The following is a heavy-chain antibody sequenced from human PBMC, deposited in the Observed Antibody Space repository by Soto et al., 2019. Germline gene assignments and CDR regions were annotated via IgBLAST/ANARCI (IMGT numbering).Heavy chain of an antibody. CDR2: IYWDDDK. V-gene: IGHV2-5*02. CDR3: AHLTAYYDGSGRYYHPFDY. CDR1: GFSLSTSGVG. J-gene: IGHJ4*02. Sequence: QITLKESGPTLVKPTQTLTLTCTFSGFSLSTSGVGVGWIRQPPGKALEWLALIYWDDDKHYSPSLKSRLTITKDTPKNQVVLTMTNTAPVDTATYYCAHLTAYYDGSGRYYHPFDYWGQGTLVTVSS. D-gene: IGHD3-10*01.